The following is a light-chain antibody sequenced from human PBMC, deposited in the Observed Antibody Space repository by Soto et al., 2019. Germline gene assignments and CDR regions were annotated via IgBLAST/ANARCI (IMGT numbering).Light chain of an antibody. CDR1: QSITNSY. Sequence: EIVLTQSPGTLSLSPGERATLSCRASQSITNSYLAWYQQKPGQAPRLLIYGASSRATGIPDRFSGGGSGADFILTISRLEPEDFAVYYCQHYDNTPPSVTFGPGTKVDIK. CDR2: GAS. CDR3: QHYDNTPPSVT. J-gene: IGKJ3*01. V-gene: IGKV3-20*01.